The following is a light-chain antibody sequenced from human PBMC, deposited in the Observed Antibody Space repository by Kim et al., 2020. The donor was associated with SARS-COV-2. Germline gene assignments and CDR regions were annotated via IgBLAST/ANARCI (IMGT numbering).Light chain of an antibody. J-gene: IGKJ2*01. CDR1: QNINKY. CDR2: NAS. V-gene: IGKV1-5*03. Sequence: SASLGHILTTTCRASQNINKYLAWYQQKPGKAPKALIYNASILQSGVPPRLSRSGSGTEFTLSISSLQPDDFATYYCQHYDIYPYTFGQGTKLE. CDR3: QHYDIYPYT.